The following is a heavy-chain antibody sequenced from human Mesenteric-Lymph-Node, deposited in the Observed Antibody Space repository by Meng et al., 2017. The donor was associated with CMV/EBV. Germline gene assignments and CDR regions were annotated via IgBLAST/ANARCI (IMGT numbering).Heavy chain of an antibody. CDR2: VSYDGSNK. D-gene: IGHD3-9*01. V-gene: IGHV3-30*18. Sequence: SYGRHWVRQAQGKGLEWVAVVSYDGSNKYYAESVKGRFTVSRDISKNTLYLQMDSLRAEDTAVYYCAKDGTYYDFLTGYYDYYYFDLWGRGTLVTVSS. J-gene: IGHJ2*01. CDR3: AKDGTYYDFLTGYYDYYYFDL. CDR1: SYG.